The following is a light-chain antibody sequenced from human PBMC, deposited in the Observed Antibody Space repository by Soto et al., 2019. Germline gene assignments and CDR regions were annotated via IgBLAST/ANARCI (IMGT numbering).Light chain of an antibody. Sequence: DIQLTQSPSFLSASVGDRVTITCRASQGISSYLGWYQQKPGKAPKLLIYAASTLESGVPSRFSGSGSGTDFTLTINSLQPEDFATYYCQQLNSYPLTFGPGTKVDIK. CDR3: QQLNSYPLT. V-gene: IGKV1-9*01. CDR1: QGISSY. CDR2: AAS. J-gene: IGKJ3*01.